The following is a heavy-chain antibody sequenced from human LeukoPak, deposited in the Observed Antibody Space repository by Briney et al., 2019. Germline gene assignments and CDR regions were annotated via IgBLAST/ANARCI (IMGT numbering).Heavy chain of an antibody. CDR3: ASRYCSSTSCGDYWYFDL. CDR1: GGSISSYY. CDR2: IYTSGST. Sequence: PSETLSLTCTVSGGSISSYYLSWIRQPPGKGLEWIGYIYTSGSTNYNPSLKSRVTISVDTSKNQFSLKLSSVTTADTAVYYCASRYCSSTSCGDYWYFDLWGRGTLVTVSS. D-gene: IGHD2-2*01. V-gene: IGHV4-4*09. J-gene: IGHJ2*01.